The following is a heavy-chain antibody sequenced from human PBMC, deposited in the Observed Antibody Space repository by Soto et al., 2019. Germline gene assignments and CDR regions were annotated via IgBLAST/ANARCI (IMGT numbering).Heavy chain of an antibody. J-gene: IGHJ5*02. Sequence: ASVKVSCKVSGYTLTELSMHWVRQAPGKGLEWMGGFDPEDGETIYAQKFQGRVTMTEDTSTDTAYMELGSLRSEDTAVYYCATSDYYGSGSSSWGQGTLVTVSS. V-gene: IGHV1-24*01. CDR1: GYTLTELS. CDR3: ATSDYYGSGSSS. CDR2: FDPEDGET. D-gene: IGHD3-10*01.